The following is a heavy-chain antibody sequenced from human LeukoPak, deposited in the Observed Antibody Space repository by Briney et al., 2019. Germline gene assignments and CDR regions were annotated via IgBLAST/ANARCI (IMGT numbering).Heavy chain of an antibody. V-gene: IGHV1-69*05. CDR2: IIPIFGTA. J-gene: IGHJ4*02. CDR1: GGTFSSYA. D-gene: IGHD1-1*01. CDR3: ARVPSLGPGQLGDY. Sequence: ASVKVSCKASGGTFSSYAISWVRQAPGQGLEWMGGIIPIFGTANYAQKFQGRVTITTDESTSTAYMELSSLRSEDTAVYYCARVPSLGPGQLGDYWGQGTLVTVSS.